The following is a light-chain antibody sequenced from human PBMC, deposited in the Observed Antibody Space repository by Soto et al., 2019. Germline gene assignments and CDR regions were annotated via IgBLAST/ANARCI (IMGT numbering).Light chain of an antibody. Sequence: DIQMTQSPSTLSASVGDRVTITCRASQSISTYLAWYQQKPGKAPKLLLYGASSLDRGVPSRFSGSGSGTEFTLTITSRQPDDFASDFSQHYSSYSGAFGQGTKVEIK. CDR2: GAS. CDR3: QHYSSYSGA. J-gene: IGKJ1*01. V-gene: IGKV1-5*01. CDR1: QSISTY.